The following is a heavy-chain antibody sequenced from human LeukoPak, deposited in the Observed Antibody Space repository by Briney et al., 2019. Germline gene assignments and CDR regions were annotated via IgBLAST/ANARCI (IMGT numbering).Heavy chain of an antibody. CDR3: VRGRGSYGWFDP. CDR1: GFTPSSYW. J-gene: IGHJ5*02. D-gene: IGHD3-10*01. CDR2: ISGDGTAR. Sequence: GGSLRLSCAASGFTPSSYWMHWVRQVPGKGLVWVSRISGDGTARKYADSVKGRFTISRDDAKNTVDLQMNSLRGEDTAVYYCVRGRGSYGWFDPWGQGTLVTVSS. V-gene: IGHV3-74*03.